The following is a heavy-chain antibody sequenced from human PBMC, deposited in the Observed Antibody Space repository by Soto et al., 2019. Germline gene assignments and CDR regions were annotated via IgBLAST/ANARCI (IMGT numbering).Heavy chain of an antibody. CDR3: ARRGPGTYFDY. Sequence: EVPLLESGGGLVQPGGSLRLSCAASGFTFSSYAMNWVRQVPGKGLEWVSVISGSGGSTYYADSVKGRFTISRDNSKNTLYLQMNSLRAEDTAVYYCARRGPGTYFDYWGQGTLVTVSS. J-gene: IGHJ4*02. V-gene: IGHV3-23*01. CDR2: ISGSGGST. CDR1: GFTFSSYA. D-gene: IGHD6-13*01.